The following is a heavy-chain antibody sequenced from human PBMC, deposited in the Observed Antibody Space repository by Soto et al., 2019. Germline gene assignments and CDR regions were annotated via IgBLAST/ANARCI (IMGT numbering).Heavy chain of an antibody. CDR3: ARGLYYDSSGYPKYYFDY. CDR1: GGFISSYY. V-gene: IGHV4-59*01. Sequence: QVQLQESGPGLVKPSETLSLTCTVSGGFISSYYWSWIRQPPGKGLEWIGYIYHSGSTNYNPSLKSRVPISVDTSKNQFSLKLSSVTAADTAVYYCARGLYYDSSGYPKYYFDYWGQGTLVTVSS. CDR2: IYHSGST. D-gene: IGHD3-22*01. J-gene: IGHJ4*02.